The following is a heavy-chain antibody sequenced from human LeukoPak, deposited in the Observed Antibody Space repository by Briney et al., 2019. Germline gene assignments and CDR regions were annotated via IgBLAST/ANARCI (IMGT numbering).Heavy chain of an antibody. V-gene: IGHV7-4-1*02. CDR1: GFTFTSYA. J-gene: IGHJ6*03. CDR3: ARAGIPSSSSYLSCYYYYYMDV. D-gene: IGHD6-6*01. CDR2: INTNTGNP. Sequence: PGRSLRLSCAASGFTFTSYAMNWVRQAPGQGLEWMGWINTNTGNPTYAQGFTGRFVFSLDTSVSTAYLQISSLKAEDTAVYYCARAGIPSSSSYLSCYYYYYMDVWGKGTTVTVSS.